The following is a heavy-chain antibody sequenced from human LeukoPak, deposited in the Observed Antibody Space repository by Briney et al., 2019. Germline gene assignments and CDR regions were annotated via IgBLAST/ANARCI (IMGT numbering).Heavy chain of an antibody. CDR3: AREVDGYNRGGAFDI. V-gene: IGHV4-34*01. J-gene: IGHJ3*02. CDR1: GVSFSGYY. CDR2: INHSGST. D-gene: IGHD5-24*01. Sequence: SETLSLTCAVYGVSFSGYYWSWIRQPPGKGLEWIGEINHSGSTNYNPSLKSRVTISVDTSKNQFSLKLSSVTAADTAVYYCAREVDGYNRGGAFDIWGQGTMVTVSS.